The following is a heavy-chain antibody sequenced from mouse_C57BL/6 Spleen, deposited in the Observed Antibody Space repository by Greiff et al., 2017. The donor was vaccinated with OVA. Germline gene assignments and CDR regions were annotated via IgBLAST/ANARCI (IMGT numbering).Heavy chain of an antibody. J-gene: IGHJ4*01. CDR3: ARWDYYGSSYSAMDY. Sequence: QVQLQQSGAELARPGASVKLSCKASGYTFTSYGISWVKQRTGQGLEWIGEIYPRSGNTYYNEKFKGKATLTADKSSSTAYMELRSLTSEDSAVYFCARWDYYGSSYSAMDYWGQGTSVTVSS. D-gene: IGHD1-1*01. V-gene: IGHV1-81*01. CDR1: GYTFTSYG. CDR2: IYPRSGNT.